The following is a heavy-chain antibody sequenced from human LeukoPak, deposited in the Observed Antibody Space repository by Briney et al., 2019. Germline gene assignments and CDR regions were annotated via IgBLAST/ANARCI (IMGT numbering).Heavy chain of an antibody. J-gene: IGHJ4*02. V-gene: IGHV4-59*01. CDR3: ARVFLWFGEPSHFDY. Sequence: SETLSLTCTVSGGSISSYYWSWIRQPPGKGLEWIGYIYYSGSTNYNPSLKSRVTISVVTSKNQFSLKLSSVTAADTAMYYCARVFLWFGEPSHFDYWGQGTLVTVSS. CDR2: IYYSGST. CDR1: GGSISSYY. D-gene: IGHD3-10*01.